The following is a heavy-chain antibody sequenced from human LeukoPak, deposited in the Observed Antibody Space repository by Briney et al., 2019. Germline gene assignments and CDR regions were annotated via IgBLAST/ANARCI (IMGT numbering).Heavy chain of an antibody. CDR1: GFTFSSYS. D-gene: IGHD2-2*01. V-gene: IGHV3-21*01. J-gene: IGHJ4*02. CDR2: ISSSSSYI. Sequence: GGPLRLSCAASGFTFSSYSMNWVRQAPGKGLEWVSSISSSSSYIYYADSVKGRFTISRDNAKNSLYLQMNSLRAEDTAVYYCATGGCSSTSCIDYWGQGTLVTVSS. CDR3: ATGGCSSTSCIDY.